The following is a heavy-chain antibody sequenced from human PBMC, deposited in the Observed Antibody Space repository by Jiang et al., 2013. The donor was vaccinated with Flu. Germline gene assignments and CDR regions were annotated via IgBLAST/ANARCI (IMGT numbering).Heavy chain of an antibody. V-gene: IGHV2-70*11. D-gene: IGHD1-26*01. J-gene: IGHJ3*02. Sequence: KPTQTLTLTCTFSGFSLSTSGMCVSWIRQPPGKALEWLARIDWDDDKYYSTSLKTRLTISKDTSKNQVVLTMTNMDPVDTATYYCARMVGATGLYAFDIWGQGTMVTISS. CDR1: GFSLSTSGMC. CDR3: ARMVGATGLYAFDI. CDR2: IDWDDDK.